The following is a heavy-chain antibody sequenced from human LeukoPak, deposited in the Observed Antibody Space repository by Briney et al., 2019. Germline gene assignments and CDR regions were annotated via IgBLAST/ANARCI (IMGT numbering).Heavy chain of an antibody. V-gene: IGHV3-20*04. CDR3: ARDYYYGSGSYLRWFDP. J-gene: IGHJ5*02. Sequence: SGGCLRLSCAASGFTFDDYGMSWVRQAPGKGLEWVSGINWNGGSTGYADSVKGRFTISRDNAKNSLYLQMNSLRAEDTALYYCARDYYYGSGSYLRWFDPWGQGTLVTVSS. D-gene: IGHD3-10*01. CDR2: INWNGGST. CDR1: GFTFDDYG.